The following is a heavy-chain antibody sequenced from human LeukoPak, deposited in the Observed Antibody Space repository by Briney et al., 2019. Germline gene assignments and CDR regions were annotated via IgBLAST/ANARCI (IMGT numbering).Heavy chain of an antibody. Sequence: SETLSLTCTVSGGSISSGSYYWSWIRQPAGKGLEWIGRIYTSGSTNYNPSLKSRVTISVDTPKNQFSLKLSSVTAADTAVYYCAREGQQLVPYSMDVWGKGTTVTVSS. CDR2: IYTSGST. CDR1: GGSISSGSYY. J-gene: IGHJ6*03. CDR3: AREGQQLVPYSMDV. V-gene: IGHV4-61*02. D-gene: IGHD6-13*01.